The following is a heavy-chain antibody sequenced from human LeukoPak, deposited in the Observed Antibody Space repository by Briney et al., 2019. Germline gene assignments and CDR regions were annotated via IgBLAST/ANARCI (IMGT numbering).Heavy chain of an antibody. D-gene: IGHD2-2*01. CDR2: ISGSSSYI. Sequence: NSGGSLRLSCAASGFTFSSYSMNWVRQAPGKGLEWVSSISGSSSYIYYADSVKGRFTISRDNAKNSLYLQMNSLRAEDTAVYYCARGVYCSSTSCSDYYYYYGMDVWGQGTTVTVSS. CDR3: ARGVYCSSTSCSDYYYYYGMDV. V-gene: IGHV3-21*01. J-gene: IGHJ6*02. CDR1: GFTFSSYS.